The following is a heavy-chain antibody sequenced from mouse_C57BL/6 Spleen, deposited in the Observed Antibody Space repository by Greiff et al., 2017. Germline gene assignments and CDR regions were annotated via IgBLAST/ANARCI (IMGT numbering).Heavy chain of an antibody. CDR2: ISSGGDYI. CDR1: GFTFSSYA. Sequence: EVQLVESGEGLVKPGGSLKLSCAASGFTFSSYAMSWVRQTPEQRLEWVAYISSGGDYIYYADNVKGRFTISRDNARNPLYLQMSSLKSEDTAMYYCTGDGRYYGSRPHAMDYWGHGTSVTVSS. V-gene: IGHV5-9-1*02. J-gene: IGHJ4*01. D-gene: IGHD1-1*01. CDR3: TGDGRYYGSRPHAMDY.